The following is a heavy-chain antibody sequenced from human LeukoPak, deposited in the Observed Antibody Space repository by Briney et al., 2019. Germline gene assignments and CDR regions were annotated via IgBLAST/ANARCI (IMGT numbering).Heavy chain of an antibody. CDR1: GYTFTTYW. CDR3: ARLGGDTYYFGSASYPNWYFDL. Sequence: HGESLKISCQASGYTFTTYWIGWVRQVPGKGLECVGIIYPDDSDTTYSPSFQGQVTISADKSFSTAYLQWSSLKASDTAIYYCARLGGDTYYFGSASYPNWYFDLWGRGTLVTVS. CDR2: IYPDDSDT. D-gene: IGHD3-10*01. V-gene: IGHV5-51*01. J-gene: IGHJ2*01.